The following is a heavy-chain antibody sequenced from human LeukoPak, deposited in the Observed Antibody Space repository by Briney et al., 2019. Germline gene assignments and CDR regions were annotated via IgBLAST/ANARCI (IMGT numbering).Heavy chain of an antibody. CDR1: GFTFRNYV. V-gene: IGHV3-30-3*01. CDR2: TSSDLNVK. Sequence: GGSLRLSCAASGFTFRNYVIHWVRQAPGKGLEWVAVTSSDLNVKLYADSVKGRFTTSGDNSRSTLYLQMNSLRPEDTAIYYCAREGYYGSGSPPSLYFDYWGQGTLVTVSS. D-gene: IGHD3-10*01. J-gene: IGHJ4*02. CDR3: AREGYYGSGSPPSLYFDY.